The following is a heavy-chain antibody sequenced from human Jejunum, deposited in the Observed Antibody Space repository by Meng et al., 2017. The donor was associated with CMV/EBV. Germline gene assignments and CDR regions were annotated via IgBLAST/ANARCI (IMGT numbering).Heavy chain of an antibody. Sequence: TVSDYWRSWVRQAPGKGLEWVANIKQDGSDKYYVDSVKGRFTISRDNAKNSLYLEMNSLRAEDTAVYYCARVARSRQYYYYYGMDVWGQGTTVTVSS. CDR2: IKQDGSDK. V-gene: IGHV3-7*01. CDR1: TVSDYW. CDR3: ARVARSRQYYYYYGMDV. J-gene: IGHJ6*02.